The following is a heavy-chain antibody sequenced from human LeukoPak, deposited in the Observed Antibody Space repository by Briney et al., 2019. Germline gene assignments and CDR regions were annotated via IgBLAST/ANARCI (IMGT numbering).Heavy chain of an antibody. V-gene: IGHV3-53*01. CDR3: ATPTPSAYYYGSGKYYYYMDV. CDR1: GFTVSSNY. D-gene: IGHD3-10*01. CDR2: IYSGGST. Sequence: GGSLGLSCAASGFTVSSNYMSWVRQAPGKGLEWVSVIYSGGSTYYADSVKGRFTISRDNSKNTLYLQMNSLRAEDTAVYYCATPTPSAYYYGSGKYYYYMDVWGKGTTVTVSS. J-gene: IGHJ6*03.